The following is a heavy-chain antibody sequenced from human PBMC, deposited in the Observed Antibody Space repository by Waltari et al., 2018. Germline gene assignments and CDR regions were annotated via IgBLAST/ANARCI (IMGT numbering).Heavy chain of an antibody. Sequence: QVQLQESGPSLLQPSETLSLICTVSGGSISVFYCSWVRQPPGKGLDWIGYIYYTGSTNFNPSLKSRVTMSVDTSKNQFSLKLSSVTAADTAFYYCARGGGGDWEWFDPWGQGTLVTVSS. CDR2: IYYTGST. CDR1: GGSISVFY. D-gene: IGHD2-21*02. CDR3: ARGGGGDWEWFDP. V-gene: IGHV4-59*01. J-gene: IGHJ5*02.